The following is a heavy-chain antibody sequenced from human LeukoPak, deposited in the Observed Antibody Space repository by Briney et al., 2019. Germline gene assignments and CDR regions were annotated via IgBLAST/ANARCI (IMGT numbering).Heavy chain of an antibody. CDR2: IKSKTDGGTT. Sequence: GGSLRLSCAASGFSFRNYGMHWVRQAPGKGLEWVGRIKSKTDGGTTDYAAPVKGRFTISRDDSKNTLYLQMNSLKTEDTAVYYCTTGTGIAAPDYWGQGTLVTVSS. V-gene: IGHV3-15*01. D-gene: IGHD6-13*01. CDR1: GFSFRNYG. J-gene: IGHJ4*02. CDR3: TTGTGIAAPDY.